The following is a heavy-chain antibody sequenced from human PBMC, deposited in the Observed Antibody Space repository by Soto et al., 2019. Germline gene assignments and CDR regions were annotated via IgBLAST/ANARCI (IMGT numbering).Heavy chain of an antibody. CDR1: GGSVSDKTYY. D-gene: IGHD4-17*01. J-gene: IGHJ4*02. V-gene: IGHV4-61*01. Sequence: QVQLQESGPGLLKPSETLSLTCSVSGGSVSDKTYYWSWIRQPPGKRLEWSGYVYYSGTTNYNPSLKSRVAISVDLSKNRFSLRLSSVTTADTALYYCARTTAVPNTLRSRYFFDYWGQGTLVTVSS. CDR2: VYYSGTT. CDR3: ARTTAVPNTLRSRYFFDY.